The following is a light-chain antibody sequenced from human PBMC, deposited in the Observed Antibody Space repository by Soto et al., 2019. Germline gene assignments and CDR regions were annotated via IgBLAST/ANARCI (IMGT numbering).Light chain of an antibody. CDR3: QQRSNWPPVT. J-gene: IGKJ4*01. Sequence: LVMTQSPATLSVSPGERATLCCRASESVHTNLAWYQQKPGQAPRLLIYGASTRATGVPARFSGSGSGTEFTLTITSLQSEDFGVYYCQQRSNWPPVTFGGGTKVDIK. V-gene: IGKV3-15*01. CDR2: GAS. CDR1: ESVHTN.